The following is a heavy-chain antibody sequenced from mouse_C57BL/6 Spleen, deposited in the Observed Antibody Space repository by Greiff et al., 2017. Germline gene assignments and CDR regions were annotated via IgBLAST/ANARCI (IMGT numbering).Heavy chain of an antibody. V-gene: IGHV5-17*01. Sequence: EVKVVESGGGLVKPGGSLKLSCAASGFTFSDYGMHWVRQAPGKGLEWVAYISSGSSTIYYADTVKGRFTISRDNAKNTLFLQMTSLRSEDTAMCYCARSNDVGYAMDYWGQGTSVTVSS. J-gene: IGHJ4*01. D-gene: IGHD2-12*01. CDR2: ISSGSSTI. CDR3: ARSNDVGYAMDY. CDR1: GFTFSDYG.